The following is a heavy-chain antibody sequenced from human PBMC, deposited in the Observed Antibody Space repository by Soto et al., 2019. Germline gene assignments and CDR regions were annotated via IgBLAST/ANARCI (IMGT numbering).Heavy chain of an antibody. V-gene: IGHV4-59*02. CDR2: IYYNGNN. Sequence: NPSETLSLTCTVSGGSVSDYYWGWIRQPPGRGLEWIGYIYYNGNNNYNPSLKSRVTLSVDTSKNQFSLKMRSVTAADTAIYYCAKVIVLVPAASYGMDVWGLGTTVTVSS. CDR3: AKVIVLVPAASYGMDV. J-gene: IGHJ6*02. CDR1: GGSVSDYY. D-gene: IGHD2-2*01.